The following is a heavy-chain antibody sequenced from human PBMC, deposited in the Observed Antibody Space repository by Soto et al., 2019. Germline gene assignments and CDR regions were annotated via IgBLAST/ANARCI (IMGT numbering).Heavy chain of an antibody. V-gene: IGHV6-1*01. J-gene: IGHJ6*02. CDR2: TYYRPKWYN. CDR1: GDSVSSNSAA. D-gene: IGHD6-13*01. CDR3: ARVRGYSSSWPLYGMDV. Sequence: SQTLSLTCAISGDSVSSNSAAWNWIRQSPSRGLEWLGRTYYRPKWYNDYAVSVKSRITINPDTSKNQFSLQLNSVTPEDTAVYYCARVRGYSSSWPLYGMDVWGQGTTVTVSS.